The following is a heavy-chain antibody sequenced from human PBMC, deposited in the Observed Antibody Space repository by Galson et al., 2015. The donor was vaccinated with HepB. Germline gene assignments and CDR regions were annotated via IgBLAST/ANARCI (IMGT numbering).Heavy chain of an antibody. Sequence: SLRLSCAASGFTFGDYAMSWVRQAPGKGLEWVGFIRSKAYGGTTEYAASVKGRFTISRDDSKSIAYLQMNSLKTEDTAVYYCTRDFPRHPVNSGYAFDAFDIWGQGTMVTVSS. D-gene: IGHD5-12*01. CDR1: GFTFGDYA. J-gene: IGHJ3*02. CDR2: IRSKAYGGTT. V-gene: IGHV3-49*04. CDR3: TRDFPRHPVNSGYAFDAFDI.